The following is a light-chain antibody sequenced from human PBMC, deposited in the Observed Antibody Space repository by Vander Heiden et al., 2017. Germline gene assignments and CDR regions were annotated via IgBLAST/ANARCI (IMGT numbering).Light chain of an antibody. V-gene: IGKV1-5*03. CDR1: QSISSW. CDR3: QQYNSYSPKT. Sequence: DIQMTQSPSTLSASVGDRVTITCRASQSISSWFAWYQQKPGKAPKLLIYKASSLESGVPSRFSGSGSGTEFTLTISSLQPDDFATYYCQQYNSYSPKTFGQGTKVEIK. J-gene: IGKJ1*01. CDR2: KAS.